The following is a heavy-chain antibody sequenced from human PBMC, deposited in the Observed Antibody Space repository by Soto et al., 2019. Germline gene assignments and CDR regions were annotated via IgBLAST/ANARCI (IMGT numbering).Heavy chain of an antibody. CDR1: GYTFTSYA. CDR2: INAGNGNT. D-gene: IGHD3-3*01. CDR3: ARREGSLEWLLYAFDY. V-gene: IGHV1-3*01. J-gene: IGHJ4*02. Sequence: ASVKVSCKASGYTFTSYAMHWVRQAPGQRLEWMGWINAGNGNTKYSQKFQGRVTITRDTSASTAYMELSSLRSEDTAVYYCARREGSLEWLLYAFDYWGQGTLVTVSS.